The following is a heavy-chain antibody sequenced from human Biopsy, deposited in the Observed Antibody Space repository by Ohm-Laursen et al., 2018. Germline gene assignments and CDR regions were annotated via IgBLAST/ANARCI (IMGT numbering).Heavy chain of an antibody. D-gene: IGHD1-1*01. CDR1: GFTFSSYS. CDR2: ISSGSSPI. Sequence: SLRLSCAASGFTFSSYSMSWVRQAPGKGLEWVSFISSGSSPIYYADSVKGRFTISRDDAKNSLYLQMNSLGVEDSAVYYCARDIYYITNWRAFDMWGQGTMVIVSS. J-gene: IGHJ3*02. CDR3: ARDIYYITNWRAFDM. V-gene: IGHV3-48*01.